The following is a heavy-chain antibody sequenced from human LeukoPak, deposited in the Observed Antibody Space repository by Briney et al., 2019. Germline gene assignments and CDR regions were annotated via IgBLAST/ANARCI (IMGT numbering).Heavy chain of an antibody. CDR3: ARGYTSSSSEFDY. V-gene: IGHV4-31*03. CDR1: GGSISSGGYY. J-gene: IGHJ4*02. D-gene: IGHD6-6*01. Sequence: SQTLSLTCTVSGGSISSGGYYWSWIRQHPGKGLEYIGYIYYSGSTYYNPSLKSRITISVDTSKNQFSLKVNSVTAADTAVYYCARGYTSSSSEFDYWGQGTLVTVSS. CDR2: IYYSGST.